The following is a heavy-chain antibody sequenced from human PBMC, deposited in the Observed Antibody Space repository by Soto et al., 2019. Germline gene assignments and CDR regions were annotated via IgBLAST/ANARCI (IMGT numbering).Heavy chain of an antibody. J-gene: IGHJ1*01. V-gene: IGHV4-34*01. CDR1: GGSLSAYY. Sequence: SVTLSLTCAVYGGSLSAYYWSWIRQPPGKGLEWIGEINPSGTTNYNPSLKSRVTISVDTSKNQFSLKLSSVTAADTAVYHCALAPAAHILHWGQGTLVTVSS. D-gene: IGHD2-2*01. CDR2: INPSGTT. CDR3: ALAPAAHILH.